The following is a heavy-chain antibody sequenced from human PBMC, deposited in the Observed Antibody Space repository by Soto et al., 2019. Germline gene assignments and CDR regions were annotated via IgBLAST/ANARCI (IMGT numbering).Heavy chain of an antibody. J-gene: IGHJ3*02. CDR1: GFIVSDTY. CDR3: AREPRYCRGGSCSITGDAFDI. D-gene: IGHD2-15*01. V-gene: IGHV3-66*01. CDR2: ISNRGDT. Sequence: EVHLVESGGGLVQPGGSLRLSCTASGFIVSDTYMNWVRQAPGKGLEWVSVISNRGDTHYADSVRGRFSLSRDIADHTVHLQMNNLRVEDTAVYYCAREPRYCRGGSCSITGDAFDIWGQGTMVTVSS.